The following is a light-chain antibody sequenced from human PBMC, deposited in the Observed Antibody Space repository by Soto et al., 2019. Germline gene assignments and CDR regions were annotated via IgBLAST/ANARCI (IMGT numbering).Light chain of an antibody. CDR3: QQYGSSFLT. Sequence: EIVLTQSPGTLSLSPGERATLSCRASQSVTTNQLAWFQQKPGQAPILLIYDASGKATVTPDRFSGSGSGTDVTITISRLEHEDFAVYYCQQYGSSFLTFGGGTKLEIK. CDR2: DAS. CDR1: QSVTTNQ. V-gene: IGKV3-20*01. J-gene: IGKJ2*01.